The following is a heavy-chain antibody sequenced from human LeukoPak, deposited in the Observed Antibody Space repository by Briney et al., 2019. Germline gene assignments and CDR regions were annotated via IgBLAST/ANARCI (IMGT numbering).Heavy chain of an antibody. CDR2: INPNSGGT. J-gene: IGHJ4*02. CDR1: GYTFTGYY. CDR3: ARYIDSSGYYFDY. V-gene: IGHV1-2*04. Sequence: ASVKVSCKASGYTFTGYYMHRVRQAPGQGLEWMGWINPNSGGTNYAQKFQGWVTMTRDTSISTAYMELSRLRSDDTAVYYCARYIDSSGYYFDYWGQGTLVTVSS. D-gene: IGHD3-22*01.